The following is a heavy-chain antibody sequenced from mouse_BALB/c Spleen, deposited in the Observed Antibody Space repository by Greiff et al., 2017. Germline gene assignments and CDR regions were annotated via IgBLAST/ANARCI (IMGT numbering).Heavy chain of an antibody. V-gene: IGHV3-8*02. CDR2: ISYSGST. CDR3: ARQGGNYEGFAY. Sequence: EVQGVESGPSLLKPSQTLSLTCSVTGDSITSGYWNFILKFPGNKLEYMGYISYSGSTYDNQSLKSRISITRDTSKNQYYLQLNSVTTEDTATYYCARQGGNYEGFAYWGQGTLVTVSA. D-gene: IGHD2-1*01. CDR1: GDSITSGY. J-gene: IGHJ3*01.